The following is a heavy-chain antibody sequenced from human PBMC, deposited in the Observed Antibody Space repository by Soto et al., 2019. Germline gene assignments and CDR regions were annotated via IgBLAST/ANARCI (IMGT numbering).Heavy chain of an antibody. CDR1: GFTFSTYG. J-gene: IGHJ6*02. CDR2: IMNGGSNK. CDR3: ARDESQKLELRYYYGMDV. V-gene: IGHV3-33*08. D-gene: IGHD1-7*01. Sequence: GGSLRLSCAASGFTFSTYGMSWVRQAPGKGLEWVAIIMNGGSNKYYADSVKGRFTISRDNSKNTLYLQMNSLRAEDTAVYYCARDESQKLELRYYYGMDVWGQGTTVTVSS.